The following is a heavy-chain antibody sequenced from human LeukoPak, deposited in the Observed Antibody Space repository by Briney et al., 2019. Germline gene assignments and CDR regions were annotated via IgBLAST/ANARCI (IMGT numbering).Heavy chain of an antibody. J-gene: IGHJ4*02. CDR2: INPNSGGT. D-gene: IGHD3-3*01. Sequence: GASVKVSCKACGYTFTGYYMHWVRQAPGQGLEWMGWINPNSGGTNYAQKFQGRVTMTRDTSISTAYMELSRLRSDDTAVYYCARVEYYDFWSGYSPFDYWGQGTLVTVSS. CDR3: ARVEYYDFWSGYSPFDY. CDR1: GYTFTGYY. V-gene: IGHV1-2*02.